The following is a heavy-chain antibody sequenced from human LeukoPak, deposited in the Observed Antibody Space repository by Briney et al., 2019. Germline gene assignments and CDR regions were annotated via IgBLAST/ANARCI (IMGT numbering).Heavy chain of an antibody. Sequence: SETLSLTCTVSGGSISSSNYYWGWIRQPPGKGLEWIGGIEYSGSTHYNPSLKSRVTVSVDTSKNQFTVNLSSVTAADAAVYYCTRHFGSGRDDYWGQGTLVTVSS. D-gene: IGHD3-10*01. CDR2: IEYSGST. CDR3: TRHFGSGRDDY. V-gene: IGHV4-39*01. CDR1: GGSISSSNYY. J-gene: IGHJ4*02.